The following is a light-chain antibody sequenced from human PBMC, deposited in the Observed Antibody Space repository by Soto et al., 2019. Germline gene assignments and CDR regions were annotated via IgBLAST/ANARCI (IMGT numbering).Light chain of an antibody. CDR2: GAS. J-gene: IGKJ1*01. Sequence: EIVLTQSPGTLSLSPGERATLSCRASQSVSSTHLAWYQQKPGQAPRILIYGASSRATGIPDKFSGSGSGTDFTLTISRLEPEDFAVYYCQQYGSTPPRTFGQGTKVEIK. V-gene: IGKV3-20*01. CDR1: QSVSSTH. CDR3: QQYGSTPPRT.